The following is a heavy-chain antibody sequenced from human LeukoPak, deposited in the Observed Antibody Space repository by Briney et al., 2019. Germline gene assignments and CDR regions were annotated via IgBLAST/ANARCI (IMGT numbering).Heavy chain of an antibody. V-gene: IGHV3-7*01. J-gene: IGHJ4*02. CDR1: GFTFSSYW. D-gene: IGHD6-13*01. CDR2: IKTDGSEK. Sequence: GGSLRLSCEASGFTFSSYWMSWVRQAPGKGLEWVANIKTDGSEKYYVDSVKGRFTISRDNAKNSLYLQMNSLRAEDTAVYYCARDSIAAAGSNDYWGQGTLVTVSS. CDR3: ARDSIAAAGSNDY.